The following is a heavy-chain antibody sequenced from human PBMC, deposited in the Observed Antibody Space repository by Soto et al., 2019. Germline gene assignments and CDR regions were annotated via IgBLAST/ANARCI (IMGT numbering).Heavy chain of an antibody. V-gene: IGHV3-30-3*01. CDR3: ARGFSGGDADWFDP. Sequence: GGSLRLSCSASGFTFSAYTMHWVRQAPGEGLECVAAISNAGLNIHFADSVKGRFTISRDNPKNTLYLQMNSLRPEDTAVYYCARGFSGGDADWFDPWGQGSLVTVSS. CDR1: GFTFSAYT. D-gene: IGHD2-21*02. CDR2: ISNAGLNI. J-gene: IGHJ5*02.